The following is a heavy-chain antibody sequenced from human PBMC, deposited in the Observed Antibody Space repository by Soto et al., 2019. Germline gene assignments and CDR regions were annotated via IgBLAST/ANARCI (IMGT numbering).Heavy chain of an antibody. Sequence: QEQLVESGGGVVQPGRSLRLSCSAYGFSFSSYAMHWVRHAPGKGLDWVAAISYDGSKKYHADSVKGRFTISRDDSKTTLYLQMNSLRPEDTAVYSCARAPEGMDVWGQGTTVTVSS. V-gene: IGHV3-30*01. J-gene: IGHJ6*02. CDR3: ARAPEGMDV. CDR1: GFSFSSYA. CDR2: ISYDGSKK.